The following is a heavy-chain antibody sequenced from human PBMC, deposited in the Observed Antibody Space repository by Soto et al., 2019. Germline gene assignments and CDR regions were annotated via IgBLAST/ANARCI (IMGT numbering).Heavy chain of an antibody. V-gene: IGHV1-3*05. D-gene: IGHD2-21*02. CDR3: XXXXVXXTALDY. CDR1: GYTFTSYA. J-gene: IGHJ4*02. CDR2: INAGNGNT. Sequence: QVQLVQSGAEEKKPGASVKVSCKASGYTFTSYAMHWVRQAPGQRLEWMGWINAGNGNTKYSQKFQGRVTITRDTSASTAYMELSSLRSEDTAXXYXXXXXVXXTALDYWGQGTLVTVSS.